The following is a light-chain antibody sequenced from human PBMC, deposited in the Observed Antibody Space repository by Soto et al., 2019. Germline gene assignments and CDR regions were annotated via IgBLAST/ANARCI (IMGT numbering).Light chain of an antibody. CDR1: QSISSY. J-gene: IGKJ2*01. CDR2: AAS. CDR3: QQSYSTPPT. Sequence: DIQMTQSPSSLSASVGDRVTITCRASQSISSYLNWYQQKPGKAPKLLIYAASSLQSGFPSRFSGSGSGTDFTLTISSLHPEDFATYYCQQSYSTPPTFCLGTKLEIK. V-gene: IGKV1-39*01.